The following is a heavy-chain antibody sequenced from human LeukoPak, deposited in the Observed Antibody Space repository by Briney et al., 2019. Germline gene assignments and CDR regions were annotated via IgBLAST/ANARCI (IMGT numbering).Heavy chain of an antibody. Sequence: SQTLSLTCTVSGGSISSGSYYWSWIRQPPGKGLEWIGYIYYSGSTNYNPSLKSRVTISVDTSKNQFSLKLSSVTAADTAVYYCARGYSSGWYLSWFDPWGQGTLVTVSS. CDR2: IYYSGST. J-gene: IGHJ5*02. CDR1: GGSISSGSYY. CDR3: ARGYSSGWYLSWFDP. D-gene: IGHD6-19*01. V-gene: IGHV4-61*01.